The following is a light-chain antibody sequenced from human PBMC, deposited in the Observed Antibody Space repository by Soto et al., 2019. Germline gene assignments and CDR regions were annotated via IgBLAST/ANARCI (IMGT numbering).Light chain of an antibody. Sequence: EILLTQSPATLSLSPGERATLSCRASQSVSSYLAWYQQKPGQAPRLLIHSASSRATGIQDRFSGSGSGTELTLTIRRLQSEDFAVYFWQQYKIWPTFGQGTKVDI. CDR1: QSVSSY. J-gene: IGKJ1*01. CDR3: QQYKIWPT. V-gene: IGKV3D-15*01. CDR2: SAS.